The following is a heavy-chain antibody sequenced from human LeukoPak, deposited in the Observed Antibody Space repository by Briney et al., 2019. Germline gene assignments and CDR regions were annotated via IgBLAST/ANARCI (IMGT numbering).Heavy chain of an antibody. J-gene: IGHJ4*02. CDR1: GFTFSSYS. D-gene: IGHD3-10*01. Sequence: GGSLRLSCAASGFTFSSYSMNWVRQAPGKGLEWVSYISTSGSTIYYADSVKGRFTISRDNAKNSLYLQMNSLRAEDTAVYYCARGRAGNYCDYWGQGTVVTVSS. V-gene: IGHV3-48*04. CDR2: ISTSGSTI. CDR3: ARGRAGNYCDY.